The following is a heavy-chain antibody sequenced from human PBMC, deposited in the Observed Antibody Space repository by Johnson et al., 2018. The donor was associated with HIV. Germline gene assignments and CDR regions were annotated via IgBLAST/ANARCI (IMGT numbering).Heavy chain of an antibody. V-gene: IGHV3-66*01. D-gene: IGHD5-24*01. CDR3: ARACRDGYTCDAFDI. CDR1: GFTVSNAW. Sequence: VQLVESGGVMVQPGGSLRLSCAASGFTVSNAWMSWVRQAPGEGLEWVSIIFSGGSTYYADSVKGRCTISRDNSKNTLDLQMNSLRDEDTAVFYWARACRDGYTCDAFDIWGQGTMVTVSS. J-gene: IGHJ3*02. CDR2: IFSGGST.